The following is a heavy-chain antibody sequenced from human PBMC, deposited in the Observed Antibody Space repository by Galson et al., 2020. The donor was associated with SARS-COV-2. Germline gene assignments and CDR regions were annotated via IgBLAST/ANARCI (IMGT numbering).Heavy chain of an antibody. D-gene: IGHD2-21*02. CDR1: GYTLTELS. Sequence: ASVKVSCKVSGYTLTELSMHWVRQAPGKGLEWMGGFDHEDGETIYAQQFQGRVTMTEDTSTDTAYMELSSLRSEDTAVYYCATQYAYCGGDCQHFDYWGQGTLVTVSS. CDR3: ATQYAYCGGDCQHFDY. V-gene: IGHV1-24*01. J-gene: IGHJ4*02. CDR2: FDHEDGET.